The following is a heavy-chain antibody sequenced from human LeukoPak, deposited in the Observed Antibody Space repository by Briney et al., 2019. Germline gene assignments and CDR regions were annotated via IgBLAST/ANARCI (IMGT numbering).Heavy chain of an antibody. CDR2: ISGGGGST. V-gene: IGHV3-23*01. Sequence: GGSLRLSCAASGFTFTSYSMNWVRQAPGKGLEWVSTISGGGGSTYYADSMKGRFTISRDNSKNTLYLQMNSLRAEDTAVYYCASLPSPYDSSGYYRNYYYYYGMDVWGQGTTVTASS. CDR3: ASLPSPYDSSGYYRNYYYYYGMDV. D-gene: IGHD3-22*01. J-gene: IGHJ6*02. CDR1: GFTFTSYS.